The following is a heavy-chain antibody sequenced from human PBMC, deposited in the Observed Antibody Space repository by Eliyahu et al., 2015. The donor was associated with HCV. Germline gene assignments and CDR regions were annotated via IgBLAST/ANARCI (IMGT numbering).Heavy chain of an antibody. D-gene: IGHD2/OR15-2a*01. CDR3: ARDFLRRSLFDP. J-gene: IGHJ5*02. CDR1: GDSINSGSYY. Sequence: QVQLQESGPGLVKPSETLSLTCSVSGDSINSGSYYWGWIRQPAGKGLEWIGRVYSTGSTTYSPSLRSRVTISVDTSKNEFSLNLKSVTAADTAVYFCARDFLRRSLFDPWGQGTLVTVSS. CDR2: VYSTGST. V-gene: IGHV4-61*02.